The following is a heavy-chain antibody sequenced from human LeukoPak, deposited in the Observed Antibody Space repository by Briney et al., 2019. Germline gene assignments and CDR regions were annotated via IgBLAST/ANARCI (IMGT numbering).Heavy chain of an antibody. CDR3: ARQLSIGWFDP. CDR2: IYSGGST. V-gene: IGHV3-66*04. CDR1: GFSFNTYG. D-gene: IGHD3-16*02. J-gene: IGHJ5*02. Sequence: GGSLRLSCAASGFSFNTYGMNWVRQAPGKGLEWVSVIYSGGSTYYADSVKGRFTISRDNSKNTLYLQMNSLRAEDTAVYYCARQLSIGWFDPWGQGTLVTVSS.